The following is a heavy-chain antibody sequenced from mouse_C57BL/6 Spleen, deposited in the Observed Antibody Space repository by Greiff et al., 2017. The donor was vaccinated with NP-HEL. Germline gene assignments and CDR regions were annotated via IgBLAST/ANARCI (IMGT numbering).Heavy chain of an antibody. Sequence: QVQLQQPGAELVMPGASVKLSCKASGYTFTSYWMHWVKQRPGQGLEWIGEIDPSDSYTNYNQKFKGKSTLTVDKSSSIAYMQLSSLTSEDSAVYYCARSTTYYAMDYWGQGTSVTVSS. V-gene: IGHV1-69*01. CDR3: ARSTTYYAMDY. J-gene: IGHJ4*01. CDR2: IDPSDSYT. CDR1: GYTFTSYW. D-gene: IGHD1-1*02.